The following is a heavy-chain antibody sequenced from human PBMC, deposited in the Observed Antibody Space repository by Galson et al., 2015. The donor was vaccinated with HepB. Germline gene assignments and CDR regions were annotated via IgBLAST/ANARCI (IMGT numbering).Heavy chain of an antibody. D-gene: IGHD4-23*01. Sequence: SETLSLTCTVSGGSISSYYWSWIRQPPGKGLEWIGYIYYSGSTNYNPSLKSRVTISVDTSKNQFSLKLSSVTAADTAVYYCARRKYGGNSERSSYWYFDLWGRGTLVTVSS. J-gene: IGHJ2*01. CDR1: GGSISSYY. CDR3: ARRKYGGNSERSSYWYFDL. V-gene: IGHV4-59*08. CDR2: IYYSGST.